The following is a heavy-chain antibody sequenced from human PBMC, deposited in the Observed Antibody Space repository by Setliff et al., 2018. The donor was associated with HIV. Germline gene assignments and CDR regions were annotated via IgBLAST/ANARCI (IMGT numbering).Heavy chain of an antibody. D-gene: IGHD2-15*01. CDR1: GFTFSSYA. CDR2: ISGSGYGT. V-gene: IGHV3-23*01. Sequence: GSLRLSCAASGFTFSSYAMSWVRQAPGKGLEWVSGISGSGYGTFYADSVKGRFTISRDNSKSTLYLQMNGLRAEDTAVYYCAKEDRILFYWGQGTLVTVSS. J-gene: IGHJ4*02. CDR3: AKEDRILFY.